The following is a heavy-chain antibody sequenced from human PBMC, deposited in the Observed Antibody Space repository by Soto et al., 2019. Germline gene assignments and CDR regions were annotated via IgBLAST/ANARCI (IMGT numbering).Heavy chain of an antibody. CDR1: GFTFSTYT. J-gene: IGHJ4*02. V-gene: IGHV3-30*04. CDR3: ASEQKYGAGSYDY. Sequence: QVHLVESGGGVVQPGRSLRLSCAASGFTFSTYTLHWVRQAPGKGLEWVALISFAERNKYYADSVKGRFTISRDNSKNTLYLHMNSLRGEDTAVYYCASEQKYGAGSYDYGGQGTLVPVSS. D-gene: IGHD3-10*01. CDR2: ISFAERNK.